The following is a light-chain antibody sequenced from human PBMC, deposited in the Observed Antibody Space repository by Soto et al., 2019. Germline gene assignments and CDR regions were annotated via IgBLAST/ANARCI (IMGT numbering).Light chain of an antibody. CDR2: AAS. Sequence: DIQMTQSPSSVSASVGDRVTITCRASQGISSRLAWYQQKPGKAPNLLIYAASRLQSGVPSTFSGTGSGTDFTLTISSLQPEDFAIYYCQQADSFPLTFGGGTKVEVK. CDR3: QQADSFPLT. CDR1: QGISSR. V-gene: IGKV1-12*01. J-gene: IGKJ4*01.